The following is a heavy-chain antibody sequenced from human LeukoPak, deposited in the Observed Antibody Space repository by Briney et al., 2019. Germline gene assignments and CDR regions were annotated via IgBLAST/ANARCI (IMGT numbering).Heavy chain of an antibody. Sequence: EASVKVSCKASGYTFTSYDINWVRQATGQGLEWMGWMNPNSGNTGYAQKFQGRVTMTRNTSISTAYMELSSLRSEDTAVYYCARLQTPEYFSSYGYIIDYWGQGTLVTVSS. J-gene: IGHJ4*02. CDR2: MNPNSGNT. CDR3: ARLQTPEYFSSYGYIIDY. V-gene: IGHV1-8*01. D-gene: IGHD5-18*01. CDR1: GYTFTSYD.